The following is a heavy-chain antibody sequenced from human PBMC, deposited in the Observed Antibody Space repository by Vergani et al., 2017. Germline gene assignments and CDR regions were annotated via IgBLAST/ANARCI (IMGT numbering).Heavy chain of an antibody. V-gene: IGHV3-48*02. CDR3: AGGADYGDYEWFDP. J-gene: IGHJ5*02. CDR2: ISSSSSTI. D-gene: IGHD4-17*01. CDR1: GFTFSSYS. Sequence: EVQLVESGGGLVQPGGSLRLSCAASGFTFSSYSMNWVRQAPGKGLEWVSYISSSSSTIYYADSVKGRFTISRDNAKNSLYLQMNSLGDEDTAVYYCAGGADYGDYEWFDPWGQGTLVTVSS.